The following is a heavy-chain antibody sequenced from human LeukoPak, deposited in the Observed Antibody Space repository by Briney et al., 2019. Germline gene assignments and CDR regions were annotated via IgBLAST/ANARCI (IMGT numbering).Heavy chain of an antibody. CDR2: FHPEDGET. J-gene: IGHJ4*02. Sequence: GASVKVSCMVSGDTLTALSMHWVRQAPGKGLEWMGGFHPEDGETIYAQKFQGRVTMTEDTSTDTAHMELSSLRSDDTAVYYCTTGKIYCSTTSCSDDYWGQGTLVTVSS. CDR1: GDTLTALS. D-gene: IGHD2-2*01. V-gene: IGHV1-24*01. CDR3: TTGKIYCSTTSCSDDY.